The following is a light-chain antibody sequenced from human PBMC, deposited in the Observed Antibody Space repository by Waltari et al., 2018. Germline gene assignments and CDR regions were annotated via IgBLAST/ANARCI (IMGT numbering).Light chain of an antibody. V-gene: IGLV3-1*01. CDR2: RDT. CDR3: QAWDSSTAV. Sequence: SYELAQPPSVSASPGQTASITCSGDKLGDKYVSWYQQKPGQSPGVVIYRDTERPSGIPGRFSGSNSGNTATLTISGTQTMDEADYYCQAWDSSTAVFGGGTKLTVL. J-gene: IGLJ2*01. CDR1: KLGDKY.